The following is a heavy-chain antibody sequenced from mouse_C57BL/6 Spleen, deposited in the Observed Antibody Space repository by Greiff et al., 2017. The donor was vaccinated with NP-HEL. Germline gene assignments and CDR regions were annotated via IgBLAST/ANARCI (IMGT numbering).Heavy chain of an antibody. CDR2: ISGGGGNT. CDR1: GFTFSSYT. J-gene: IGHJ3*01. Sequence: EVKLVESGGGLVKPGGSLKLSCAASGFTFSSYTMSWVRQTPEKRLEWVATISGGGGNTYYPDSVKGRFTISRDNAKNTLYLQMSSLRSEDTALYYCARQDYSNLAWFAYWGQGTLVTVSA. CDR3: ARQDYSNLAWFAY. V-gene: IGHV5-9*01. D-gene: IGHD2-5*01.